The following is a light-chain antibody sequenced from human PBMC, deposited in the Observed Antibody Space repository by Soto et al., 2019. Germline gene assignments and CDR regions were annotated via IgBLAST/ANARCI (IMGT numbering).Light chain of an antibody. CDR3: QQRSNWPLT. CDR2: GAS. J-gene: IGKJ3*01. V-gene: IGKV3D-20*02. CDR1: QSVSSSY. Sequence: EIVLTQSPGTLSLSPGERATLSCRAIQSVSSSYLAWYQQKPGQAPRLLIYGASSRATGIPDRFSGSGSGTDFTLTISSLEPEDFAVYYCQQRSNWPLTFGPGTKVDIK.